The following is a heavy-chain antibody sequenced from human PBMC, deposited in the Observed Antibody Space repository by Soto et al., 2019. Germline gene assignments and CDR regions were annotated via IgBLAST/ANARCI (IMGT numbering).Heavy chain of an antibody. CDR3: ARILVQGANPNQVAFDI. J-gene: IGHJ3*02. Sequence: PSETLSLACAVSSGSISSSNWWSWVRQPPGKGLEWIGEIYHSGSTNYNPSLKSRVTISVDKSKNQFSLKLSSVTAADTAVYYCARILVQGANPNQVAFDIWGQGTMVTVSS. CDR2: IYHSGST. D-gene: IGHD3-10*01. CDR1: SGSISSSNW. V-gene: IGHV4-4*02.